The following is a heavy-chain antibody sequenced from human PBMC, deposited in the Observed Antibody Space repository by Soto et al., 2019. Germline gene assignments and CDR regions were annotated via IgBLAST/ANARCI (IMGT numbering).Heavy chain of an antibody. CDR2: IYYRGST. D-gene: IGHD2-21*02. CDR1: PGSLRSYY. CDR3: ARDLWGYCGTDCYPLDV. V-gene: IGHV4-59*01. Sequence: PSETLSLTCTVSPGSLRSYYWSWIRQPPGKGLEWIGYIYYRGSTNYSPSLKSRVTISVDTSKNQFSLKLNSVTAADTAVYYCARDLWGYCGTDCYPLDVWGQGTTVTVSS. J-gene: IGHJ6*02.